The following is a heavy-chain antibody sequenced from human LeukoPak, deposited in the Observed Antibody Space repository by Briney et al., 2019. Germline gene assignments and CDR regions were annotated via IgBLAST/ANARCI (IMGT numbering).Heavy chain of an antibody. CDR1: GFTFSSYA. Sequence: PGRSLRLSCAAPGFTFSSYAMHWVRQAPGKGLEWVAVISYDGSNKYYADSVKGRFTISRDNSKNTLYLQINSLRAEDTAVYYCARDGQGWLMSIGYYYFDYWGQGTLVTVSS. D-gene: IGHD2-15*01. CDR2: ISYDGSNK. J-gene: IGHJ4*02. V-gene: IGHV3-30-3*01. CDR3: ARDGQGWLMSIGYYYFDY.